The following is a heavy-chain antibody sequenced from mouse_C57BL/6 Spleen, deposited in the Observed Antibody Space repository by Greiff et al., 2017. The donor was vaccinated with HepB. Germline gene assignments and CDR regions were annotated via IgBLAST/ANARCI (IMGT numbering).Heavy chain of an antibody. CDR1: GYTFTSYT. Sequence: VQLQQSGAELARPGASVKMSCKASGYTFTSYTMHWVKQRPGQGLEWIGYIHPSSGYTKYNQKFKDKATLTADKSSSTAYMQLSSLTSEDSAVYYCARDYYGSSSFDYWGQGTTLTVSS. D-gene: IGHD1-1*01. CDR3: ARDYYGSSSFDY. CDR2: IHPSSGYT. V-gene: IGHV1-4*01. J-gene: IGHJ2*01.